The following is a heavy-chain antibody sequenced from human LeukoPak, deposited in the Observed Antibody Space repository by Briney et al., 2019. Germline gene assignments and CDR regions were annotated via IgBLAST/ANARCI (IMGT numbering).Heavy chain of an antibody. V-gene: IGHV3-66*01. D-gene: IGHD1-26*01. CDR1: GFTVSSNY. CDR3: AREPYSNNGD. CDR2: IYSGGST. J-gene: IGHJ4*02. Sequence: GGSLRLSCAASGFTVSSNYMSWVRQAPGKGLEWVSIIYSGGSTCYADSVKGRFTISRDNSKNTLYLQMTSLRAEDTAVYYCAREPYSNNGDWGQGTLVTVSS.